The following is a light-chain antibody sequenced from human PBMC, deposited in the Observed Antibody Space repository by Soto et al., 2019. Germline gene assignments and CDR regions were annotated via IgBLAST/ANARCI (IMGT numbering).Light chain of an antibody. Sequence: AIRTSQSPPSFSASTGDRVTITCRASQGISSYLAWYQQKPGKAPNLMIYAASSLQSGVQSRFSGGGSGTDFTLTISSLQPEDFATYYCQQSYNIPRTFGKGKRLEIK. CDR2: AAS. CDR3: QQSYNIPRT. V-gene: IGKV1-8*01. CDR1: QGISSY. J-gene: IGKJ5*01.